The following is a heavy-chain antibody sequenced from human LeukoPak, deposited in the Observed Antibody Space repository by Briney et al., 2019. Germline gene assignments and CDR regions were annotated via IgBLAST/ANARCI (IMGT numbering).Heavy chain of an antibody. CDR3: AIRGPYSSGWYSMDY. V-gene: IGHV1-69*13. CDR2: IIPIFGTA. CDR1: GGTFSSYA. J-gene: IGHJ4*02. Sequence: SVKVSCEASGGTFSSYAISWVRQAPGQGLEWMGGIIPIFGTANYAQKFQGRVTITADESTSTAYMELSSLRSEDTAVYYCAIRGPYSSGWYSMDYWGQGTLVTVSS. D-gene: IGHD6-19*01.